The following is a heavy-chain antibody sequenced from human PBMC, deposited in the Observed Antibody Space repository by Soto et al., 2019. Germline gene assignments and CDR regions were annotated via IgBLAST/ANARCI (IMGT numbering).Heavy chain of an antibody. CDR1: GFTFSSYA. CDR3: VRGEYYYDSSGYYPFDY. CDR2: ISTNGGST. J-gene: IGHJ4*02. V-gene: IGHV3-64D*06. D-gene: IGHD3-22*01. Sequence: PGGSLRLSCSASGFTFSSYARHWVRQAPGKGLEYVSSISTNGGSTHYADSVKGRFTISRDNPKNTQYLQMSSLRADDTAVYYCVRGEYYYDSSGYYPFDYWGQGTLVTVSS.